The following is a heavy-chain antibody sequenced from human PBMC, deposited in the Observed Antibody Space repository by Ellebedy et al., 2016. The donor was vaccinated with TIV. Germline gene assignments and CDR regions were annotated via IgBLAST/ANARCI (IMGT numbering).Heavy chain of an antibody. V-gene: IGHV4-39*07. D-gene: IGHD2-21*02. CDR3: ARRWVTAGAFDI. J-gene: IGHJ3*02. Sequence: SETLSLXXTVSGGSISSSSYYWGWIRQPPGKGLEWIGSIYYSGSTYYNPSLKSRVTISVDTSKNQFSLKLSSVTAADTAVYYCARRWVTAGAFDIWGQGTMVTVSS. CDR2: IYYSGST. CDR1: GGSISSSSYY.